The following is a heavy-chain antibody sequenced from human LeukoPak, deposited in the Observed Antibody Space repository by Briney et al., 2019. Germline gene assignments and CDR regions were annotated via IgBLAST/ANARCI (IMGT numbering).Heavy chain of an antibody. CDR1: GGSISSYY. D-gene: IGHD3-10*01. V-gene: IGHV4-59*08. J-gene: IGHJ4*02. CDR2: IYYSGST. Sequence: PETLSLTCTVSGGSISSYYWSWIRQPPGKGLEWIGYIYYSGSTNYNPSLKSRVTISVDTSKNQFSLKLSSVTAADTAVYYCALSYGSVASPLDYWGQGTLVTVSS. CDR3: ALSYGSVASPLDY.